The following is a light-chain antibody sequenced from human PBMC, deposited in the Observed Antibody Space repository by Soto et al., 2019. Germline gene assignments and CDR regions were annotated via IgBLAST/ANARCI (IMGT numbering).Light chain of an antibody. CDR2: DAS. CDR1: ESVSSF. V-gene: IGKV3-11*01. CDR3: QQRSDWPPLT. J-gene: IGKJ4*01. Sequence: DIVLTQSPATVALSPGERATLSRRASESVSSFLAWYQQKPGQAPRLLIYDASNRAAGIPDRFSGSGSGTDFTLTISSLEPEDFAVYYCQQRSDWPPLTFGGGTKVDIK.